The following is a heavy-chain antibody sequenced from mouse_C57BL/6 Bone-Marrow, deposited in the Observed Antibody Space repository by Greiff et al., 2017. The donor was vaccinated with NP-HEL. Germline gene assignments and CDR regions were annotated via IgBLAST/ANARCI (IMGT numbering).Heavy chain of an antibody. CDR2: IYPGDGAT. CDR1: GYAFSSSW. D-gene: IGHD2-4*01. Sequence: VQLQQSGPELVKPGASVKISCKASGYAFSSSWMNWVKQRPGQGLEWIGRIYPGDGATNYNRKFKGKATLTADKSSSTAYMQLSSLTSEDSAVYFCARSLYYDLYYFDYWGKGTTLTVSS. CDR3: ARSLYYDLYYFDY. V-gene: IGHV1-82*01. J-gene: IGHJ2*01.